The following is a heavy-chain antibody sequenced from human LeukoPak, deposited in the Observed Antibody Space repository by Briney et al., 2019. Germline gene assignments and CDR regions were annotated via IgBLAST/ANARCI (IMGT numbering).Heavy chain of an antibody. CDR1: GGSISSGGYY. CDR3: VRGGGLCWFDP. D-gene: IGHD3-16*01. V-gene: IGHV4-31*03. CDR2: IYYSGST. Sequence: SDILSLPCTVSGGSISSGGYYWSWIRQHPGKGLEWIGYIYYSGSTYYNPSLKSRVTISVDTSKNQFSLKLSSVTAAETAVYYGVRGGGLCWFDPWGQGTLVTVSS. J-gene: IGHJ5*02.